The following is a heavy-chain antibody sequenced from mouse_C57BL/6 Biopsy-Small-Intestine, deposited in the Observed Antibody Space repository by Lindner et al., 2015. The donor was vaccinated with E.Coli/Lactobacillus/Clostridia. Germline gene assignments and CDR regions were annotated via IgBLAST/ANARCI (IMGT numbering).Heavy chain of an antibody. D-gene: IGHD1-1*01. Sequence: SVKVSCKASGGTFSSYTINWVRQAPGQGLEWMGGIIPIFGTASYAQKFQGRVTVTADESTSTAYMELSSLRSEDTAVYYCARGQYASGSYGNSWTFYGMNVWGHGTTVTVSS. V-gene: IGHV1-69*02. CDR3: ARGQYASGSYGNSWTFYGMNV. CDR2: IIPIFGTA. CDR1: GGTFSSYT. J-gene: IGHJ1*01.